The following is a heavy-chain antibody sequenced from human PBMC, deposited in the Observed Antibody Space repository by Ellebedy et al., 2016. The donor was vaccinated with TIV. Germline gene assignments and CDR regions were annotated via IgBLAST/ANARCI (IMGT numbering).Heavy chain of an antibody. J-gene: IGHJ4*02. V-gene: IGHV1-3*04. Sequence: ASVKVSCKASGYTFTSYAMHWVRQAPGQRLEWMGWINTGNGNTKYSQKFQGRVTITRDTSASTAYMELSSLRSEDTAVYYCARREWLGYYDYWGQGTLVTVSS. CDR1: GYTFTSYA. CDR2: INTGNGNT. D-gene: IGHD6-19*01. CDR3: ARREWLGYYDY.